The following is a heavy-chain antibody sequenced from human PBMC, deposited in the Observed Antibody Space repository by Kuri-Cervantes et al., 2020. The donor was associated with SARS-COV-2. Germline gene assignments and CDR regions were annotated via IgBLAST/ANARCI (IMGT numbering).Heavy chain of an antibody. Sequence: ASVKVSCKASGYTFTSYAMHWVRQAPGQGLEWMGWINPNSGGTNYAQKFQGRVTMTRDTSISTAYMELSRLRSDDTAVYYCARVERGFRRHNWFDPWGQGTLVTVSS. CDR3: ARVERGFRRHNWFDP. CDR2: INPNSGGT. CDR1: GYTFTSYA. J-gene: IGHJ5*02. V-gene: IGHV1-2*02. D-gene: IGHD3-3*01.